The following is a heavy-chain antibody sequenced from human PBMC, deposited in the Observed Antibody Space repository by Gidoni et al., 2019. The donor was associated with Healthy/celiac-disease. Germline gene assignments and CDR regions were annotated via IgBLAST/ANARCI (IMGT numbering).Heavy chain of an antibody. CDR3: AKESLEAIDY. J-gene: IGHJ4*02. CDR1: GFPFAVYA. V-gene: IGHV3-9*01. CDR2: ISWNSGSI. Sequence: EVPLVESGGGLVQPGRSLRLSCAASGFPFAVYAMHWVRQAPGTGLEWVSGISWNSGSIGYADSVKGRFTISRDNAKNSLYLQMNSLRAEDTALYYCAKESLEAIDYWGQGTLVTVSS.